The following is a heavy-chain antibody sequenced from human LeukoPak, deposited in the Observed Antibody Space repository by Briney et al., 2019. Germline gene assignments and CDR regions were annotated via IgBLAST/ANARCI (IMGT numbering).Heavy chain of an antibody. V-gene: IGHV4-34*01. CDR3: ARGAYGGNSSWFDP. CDR2: INHSGST. J-gene: IGHJ5*02. Sequence: SETLSLTCAVYGGSFSGYYWSWIRQPPGKGLEWIGEINHSGSTNYNPSLKSRVTISVDTSKNQSSLKLSSVTAADTAVYYCARGAYGGNSSWFDPWGQGTLVTVSS. CDR1: GGSFSGYY. D-gene: IGHD4-17*01.